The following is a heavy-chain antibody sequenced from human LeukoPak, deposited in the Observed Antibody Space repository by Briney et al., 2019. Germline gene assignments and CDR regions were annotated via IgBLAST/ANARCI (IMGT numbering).Heavy chain of an antibody. Sequence: GGSLRLSCAASGFTFSSYWMHWVRQAPGKGLVWVSRSNSDGSSTSYADSVKGRFTISRDNAKNTLYPQMNSLRAEDTAVYYCAYRLASVGAGYWGQGTLVTVSS. J-gene: IGHJ4*02. CDR3: AYRLASVGAGY. D-gene: IGHD1-26*01. CDR1: GFTFSSYW. CDR2: SNSDGSST. V-gene: IGHV3-74*01.